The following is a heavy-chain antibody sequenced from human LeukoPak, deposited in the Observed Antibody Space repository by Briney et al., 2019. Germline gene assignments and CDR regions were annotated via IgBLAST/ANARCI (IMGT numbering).Heavy chain of an antibody. J-gene: IGHJ1*01. CDR2: VFRSGNT. V-gene: IGHV4-39*01. Sequence: SETLSLTCRVSGGSISSSSNYWGWIRQSPGKGLEWIGSVFRSGNTYYNPSLKSRATISVDTSNNHFSLKLTSVTAADTSVHYCARHGGNCTNDGCHEYFQHWGQGTLVTVSS. D-gene: IGHD2-8*01. CDR1: GGSISSSSNY. CDR3: ARHGGNCTNDGCHEYFQH.